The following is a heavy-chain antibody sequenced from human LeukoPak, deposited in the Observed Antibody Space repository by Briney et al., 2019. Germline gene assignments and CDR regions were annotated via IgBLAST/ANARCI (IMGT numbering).Heavy chain of an antibody. CDR2: IYHSGST. Sequence: SETLSLTCTVSGGSISSSSYSWSWIRQPPGKGLEWIGYIYHSGSTYYNPSLKSRVTISVDRSKNQFSLKLSSVTAADTAVYYCARGGDTMDIFDYWGQGTLVTVSS. D-gene: IGHD2-2*03. J-gene: IGHJ4*02. CDR3: ARGGDTMDIFDY. V-gene: IGHV4-30-2*01. CDR1: GGSISSSSYS.